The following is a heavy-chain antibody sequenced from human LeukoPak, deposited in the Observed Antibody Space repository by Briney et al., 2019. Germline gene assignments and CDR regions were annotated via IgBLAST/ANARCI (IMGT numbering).Heavy chain of an antibody. V-gene: IGHV3-23*01. CDR2: LRGNGDA. D-gene: IGHD3-16*01. CDR1: GFTFSSYA. CDR3: AKASWVSTADAVL. J-gene: IGHJ4*02. Sequence: AGSLTLSCVASGFTFSSYAMSWVREIPARVLEWVSSLRGNGDAFYADSVKARFTLSRDESRNTVYLQLNKLRVEVTAIYYCAKASWVSTADAVLWGQGTVVTVSS.